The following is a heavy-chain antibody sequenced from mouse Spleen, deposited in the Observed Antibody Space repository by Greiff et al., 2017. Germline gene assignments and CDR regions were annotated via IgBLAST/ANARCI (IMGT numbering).Heavy chain of an antibody. V-gene: IGHV5-6-5*01. CDR2: ISSGGST. CDR3: ARGGGYGYDDY. D-gene: IGHD2-2*01. Sequence: EVKLVESGGGLVKPGGSLKLSCAASGFTFSSYAMSWVRQTPEKRLEWVASISSGGSTYYPDSVKGRFTISRDNARNILYLQMSSLRSEDTAMYYCARGGGYGYDDYWGQGTTLTVSS. J-gene: IGHJ2*01. CDR1: GFTFSSYA.